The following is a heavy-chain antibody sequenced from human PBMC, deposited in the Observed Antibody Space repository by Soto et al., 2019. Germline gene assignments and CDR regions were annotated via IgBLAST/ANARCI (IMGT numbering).Heavy chain of an antibody. CDR1: VVSFSGYY. Sequence: PSETLSLTCAFYVVSFSGYYWSWIRQPPGKGLEWIGEINHSGSTNYNPSLKSRVTISVDTSKNQFSLKLSFVTAADTAVYYCARKNSSGWYTEYWGQGTLVTVSS. J-gene: IGHJ4*02. V-gene: IGHV4-34*01. CDR3: ARKNSSGWYTEY. D-gene: IGHD6-19*01. CDR2: INHSGST.